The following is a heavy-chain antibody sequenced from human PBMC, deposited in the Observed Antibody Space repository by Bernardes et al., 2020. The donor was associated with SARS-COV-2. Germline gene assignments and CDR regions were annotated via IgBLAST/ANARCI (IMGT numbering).Heavy chain of an antibody. J-gene: IGHJ4*02. CDR1: GFSFSDNY. V-gene: IGHV3-11*01. CDR3: AKDGVAYDSSGYYARHLDY. Sequence: GGSLRLSCGAPGFSFSDNYMNWIRQAPGKGLEWIAYISSSGATKYYANSVEGRFTISRDNSKNTLHLQMNGLRAEDTAVYYCAKDGVAYDSSGYYARHLDYWGQGTLVTVSS. D-gene: IGHD3-22*01. CDR2: ISSSGATK.